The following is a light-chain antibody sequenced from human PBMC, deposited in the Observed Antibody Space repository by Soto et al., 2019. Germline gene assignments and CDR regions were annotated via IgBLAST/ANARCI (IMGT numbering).Light chain of an antibody. Sequence: EIVLTQSPATLSLSPGEEATLSCRASQSVSSYLAWYQQKPGQAPRLLIYDASNRATGIPARFSGSGSGTDFTLIISRLEPEDFAVYDCQQRSNWPVTFGLGTKVE. V-gene: IGKV3-11*01. CDR2: DAS. CDR1: QSVSSY. CDR3: QQRSNWPVT. J-gene: IGKJ1*01.